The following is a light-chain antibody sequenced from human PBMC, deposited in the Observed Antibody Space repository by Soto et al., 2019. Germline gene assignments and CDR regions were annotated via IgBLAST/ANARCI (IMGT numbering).Light chain of an antibody. CDR2: GAS. Sequence: EIVLTQSPGTLSLSPGERATLSCRASQSVSSNYVAWYQQKPGQAPRLLVHGASTRVTGIPDRFTGSGSETDFTLTISRLEPEDFVVYFCQQYGSTPRTFGQGTKVEVK. J-gene: IGKJ1*01. CDR1: QSVSSNY. CDR3: QQYGSTPRT. V-gene: IGKV3-20*01.